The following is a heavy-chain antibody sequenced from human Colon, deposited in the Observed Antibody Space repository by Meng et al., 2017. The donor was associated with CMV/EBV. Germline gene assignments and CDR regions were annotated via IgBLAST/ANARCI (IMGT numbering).Heavy chain of an antibody. CDR3: VHSLRADASTWSLFDN. D-gene: IGHD6-13*01. V-gene: IGHV4-39*07. CDR2: IYFSGGT. Sequence: SETLSLTCTVSAGSINTDKYYWAWIRQAPRKGLEWIGTIYFSGGTYYHPSLRSRVTISVDTSRNQFSLTLNSVTAADTAVYYCVHSLRADASTWSLFDNWGQGTLVTVSS. J-gene: IGHJ4*02. CDR1: AGSINTDKYY.